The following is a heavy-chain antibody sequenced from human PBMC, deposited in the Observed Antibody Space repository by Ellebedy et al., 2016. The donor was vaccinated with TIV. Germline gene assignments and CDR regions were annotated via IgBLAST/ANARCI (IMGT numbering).Heavy chain of an antibody. V-gene: IGHV3-48*02. CDR2: ISSSSTI. Sequence: GGSLRLSXAASGFTFSRYSMNWVRQAPGKGLEWVSYISSSSTIYYADSVKGRFTISRDNAKNSLYLQMNSLRDEDTAVYYCARVPGSFSLNWFDPWGQGTLVTVSS. J-gene: IGHJ5*02. D-gene: IGHD3-10*01. CDR3: ARVPGSFSLNWFDP. CDR1: GFTFSRYS.